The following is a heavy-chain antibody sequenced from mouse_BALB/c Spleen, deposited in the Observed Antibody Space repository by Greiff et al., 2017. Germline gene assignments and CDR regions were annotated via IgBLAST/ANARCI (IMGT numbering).Heavy chain of an antibody. J-gene: IGHJ3*01. Sequence: EVKLLESGAELVKPGASVKLSCTASGFNIKDTYMHWVKQRPEQGLEWIGRIDPANGNTKYDPKFQGKATITADTSSNTAYLQLSSLTSEDTAVYYCAREPAYYGNYFAYWGQGTLVTVSA. CDR1: GFNIKDTY. D-gene: IGHD2-10*01. CDR2: IDPANGNT. V-gene: IGHV14-3*02. CDR3: AREPAYYGNYFAY.